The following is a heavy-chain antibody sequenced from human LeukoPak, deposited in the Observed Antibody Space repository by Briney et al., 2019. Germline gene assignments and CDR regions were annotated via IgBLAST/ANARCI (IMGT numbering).Heavy chain of an antibody. CDR3: ARDRDSGTYYYYYGLDV. Sequence: SETLSLTCIVSGGSISTGAYYWGWIRQPPGEGLQWIGSIYYSGNTYYNSSLKSRVTISVDTSTSQFSLKLSSVTATDTAVYYCARDRDSGTYYYYYGLDVWGQGTPVTVSS. CDR1: GGSISTGAYY. V-gene: IGHV4-39*07. J-gene: IGHJ6*02. D-gene: IGHD1-26*01. CDR2: IYYSGNT.